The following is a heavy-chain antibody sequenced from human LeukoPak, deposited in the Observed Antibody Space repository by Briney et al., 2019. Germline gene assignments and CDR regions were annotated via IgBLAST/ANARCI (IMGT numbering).Heavy chain of an antibody. CDR2: IVVGSGNT. CDR1: GFTFTSSA. J-gene: IGHJ4*01. Sequence: SVKVSCKASGFTFTSSAMQWVRQARGQRLEWIGWIVVGSGNTNYAQKFQEGVTISRDMSTSTAYMELSSLRSEDTAVYYCAADXYYXDXXGXXLXRYWXXXTXVTVSS. D-gene: IGHD3-22*01. V-gene: IGHV1-58*02. CDR3: AADXYYXDXXGXXLXRY.